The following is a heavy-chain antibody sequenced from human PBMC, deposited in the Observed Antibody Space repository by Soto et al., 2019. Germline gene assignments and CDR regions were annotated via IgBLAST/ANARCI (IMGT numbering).Heavy chain of an antibody. CDR2: IYWNYDK. J-gene: IGHJ4*02. V-gene: IGHV2-5*01. CDR1: GFSLSTNEMK. Sequence: QITLKESGPTLVKPTPTLTLTCTRSGFSLSTNEMKVGWIRQPPGQAQAGIALIYWNYDKRYNPSLKRRLTTRKETSIHQVVLSMTNMDPVDTATYYCARRQAGFYSGWGAYHFHEWGQGALVTVSS. CDR3: ARRQAGFYSGWGAYHFHE. D-gene: IGHD3-10*01.